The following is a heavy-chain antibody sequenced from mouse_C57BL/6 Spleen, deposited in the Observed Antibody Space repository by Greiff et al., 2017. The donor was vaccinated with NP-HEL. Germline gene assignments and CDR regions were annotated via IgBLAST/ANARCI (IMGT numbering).Heavy chain of an antibody. Sequence: QVQLQQSGAELVRPGTSVKVSCKASGYAFTNYLIEWVKQRPGQGLEWIGVINPGSGGTNYNEKFKGKATLTADKSSSTAYMQLSILTSEDSAVYFCARPRTAQASAMDYWGQGTSVTVSS. CDR2: INPGSGGT. D-gene: IGHD3-2*02. V-gene: IGHV1-54*01. CDR1: GYAFTNYL. CDR3: ARPRTAQASAMDY. J-gene: IGHJ4*01.